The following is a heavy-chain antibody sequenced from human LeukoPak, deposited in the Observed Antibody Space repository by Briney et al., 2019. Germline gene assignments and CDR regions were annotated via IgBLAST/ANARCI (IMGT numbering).Heavy chain of an antibody. J-gene: IGHJ4*02. CDR3: TREDY. CDR2: INPNSGPT. V-gene: IGHV1-2*02. Sequence: GASVKVSCKASGYTFTGYYIHWVRQAPGQGLEWMGWINPNSGPTVYSQNFQGRVTMTRDTSISTAYMELSALRSDDTALYYCTREDYWGQGTLVTVSS. CDR1: GYTFTGYY.